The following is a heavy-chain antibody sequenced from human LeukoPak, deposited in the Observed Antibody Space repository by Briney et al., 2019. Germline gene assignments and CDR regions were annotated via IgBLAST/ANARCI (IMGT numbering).Heavy chain of an antibody. CDR1: GGSFSGYY. CDR3: ARVSRLRGNYDFWSGYYFAY. V-gene: IGHV4-34*01. Sequence: SETPSLTCAVYGGSFSGYYWSWIRQPPGKGLEWIGEINHSGSTNYNPSLKSRVTISVDTSKNQFSLKLSSVTAADTAVYYCARVSRLRGNYDFWSGYYFAYWGQGTLVTVSS. CDR2: INHSGST. D-gene: IGHD3-3*01. J-gene: IGHJ4*02.